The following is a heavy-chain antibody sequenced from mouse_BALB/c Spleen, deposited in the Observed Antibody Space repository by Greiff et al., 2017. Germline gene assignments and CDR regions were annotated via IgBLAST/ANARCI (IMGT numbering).Heavy chain of an antibody. Sequence: EVQRVESGPGLVKPSQSLSLTCTVTGYSITSDYAWNWIRQFPGNKLEWMGYISYSGSTSYNPSLKSRISITRDTSKNQFFLQLNSVTTEDTATYYCARNWEGAWFAYWGQGTLVTVSA. D-gene: IGHD4-1*01. CDR3: ARNWEGAWFAY. J-gene: IGHJ3*01. CDR1: GYSITSDYA. V-gene: IGHV3-2*02. CDR2: ISYSGST.